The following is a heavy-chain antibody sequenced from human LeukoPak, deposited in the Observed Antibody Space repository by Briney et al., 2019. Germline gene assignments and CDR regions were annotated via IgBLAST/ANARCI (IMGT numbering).Heavy chain of an antibody. J-gene: IGHJ4*02. D-gene: IGHD5-12*01. Sequence: PGGSLRLSCAASGFTFSSYAMHWVRQAPGKGLEWVAVISYDGSNKYYADSVKGRFTISRDNSKNTLYLQMNSLRAEDTAVYYCARGSPLYSGHRGEFDYWGQGTLVTVSS. V-gene: IGHV3-30-3*01. CDR2: ISYDGSNK. CDR1: GFTFSSYA. CDR3: ARGSPLYSGHRGEFDY.